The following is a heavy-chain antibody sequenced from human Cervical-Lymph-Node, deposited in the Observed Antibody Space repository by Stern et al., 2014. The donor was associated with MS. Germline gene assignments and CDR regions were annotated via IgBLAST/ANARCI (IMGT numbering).Heavy chain of an antibody. CDR3: APSSAI. J-gene: IGHJ3*02. CDR1: GFTFSASV. V-gene: IGHV3-73*01. Sequence: EVQLEESGGGLVQPGGSLKVSCAASGFTFSASVIHWVRQASGKGLEWVGRIRNKGKNYATAYAVSVKGRFTISRDDSKNTAYLHMNSLKVEDTAVYYCAPSSAIWGRGTMVTVSS. CDR2: IRNKGKNYAT.